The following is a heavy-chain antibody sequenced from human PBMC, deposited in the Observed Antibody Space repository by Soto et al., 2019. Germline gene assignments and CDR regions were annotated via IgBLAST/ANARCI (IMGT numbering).Heavy chain of an antibody. Sequence: TVASLKISCKGSGYSFTSYWIGWGRQMPGKGLEWMGIIYPGDSDTRYSPSFQGQVTISADKSISTAYLQWSSLKASDTAMFDRARPSVAVGVAQAFYIWGQGKMVT. CDR2: IYPGDSDT. CDR1: GYSFTSYW. V-gene: IGHV5-51*01. D-gene: IGHD6-19*01. CDR3: ARPSVAVGVAQAFYI. J-gene: IGHJ3*02.